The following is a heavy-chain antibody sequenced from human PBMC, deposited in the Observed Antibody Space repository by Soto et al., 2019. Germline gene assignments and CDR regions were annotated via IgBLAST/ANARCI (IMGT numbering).Heavy chain of an antibody. CDR3: ARSMFYSDGSNYSPFDY. Sequence: PSETLSLTCTVSGGSVSSGNYYWSWIRQPPGEGLEWIGYFYYTGSINYNPSLKSRVTISIDASKNQFSLRLSSVTAADTAVYYCARSMFYSDGSNYSPFDYWGQGTPVTVSS. CDR1: GGSVSSGNYY. V-gene: IGHV4-61*01. D-gene: IGHD3-22*01. J-gene: IGHJ4*02. CDR2: FYYTGSI.